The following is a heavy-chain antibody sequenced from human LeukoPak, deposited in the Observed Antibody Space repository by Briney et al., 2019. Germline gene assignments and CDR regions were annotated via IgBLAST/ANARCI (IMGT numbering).Heavy chain of an antibody. D-gene: IGHD3-10*01. V-gene: IGHV3-33*01. Sequence: GGSLRLSCAASGFTFSSYGMHWVRQAPGKGLEWVAVIWYVGSNKYYVDSVKGRFTISRDNSKNMLYLQMNSLRAEDTAVYYCARVEGRFYGSGSYRGFDYWGQGTLVTVSS. J-gene: IGHJ4*02. CDR1: GFTFSSYG. CDR3: ARVEGRFYGSGSYRGFDY. CDR2: IWYVGSNK.